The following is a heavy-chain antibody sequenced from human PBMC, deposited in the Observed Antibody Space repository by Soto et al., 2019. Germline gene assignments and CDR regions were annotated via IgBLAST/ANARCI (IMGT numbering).Heavy chain of an antibody. CDR1: GFPFSSYS. CDR2: ISSSSSTI. D-gene: IGHD3-22*01. CDR3: ARGADYDSSGIRLNWFDP. Sequence: EVQLVESGGGLVQPGGSLRLSCAASGFPFSSYSMNWVRQAPGKGLEWVSYISSSSSTIYYADSVKGRFTISRDNAKNSLYLQMNSLRDEYTAVYYCARGADYDSSGIRLNWFDPWGQGTLVTVSS. V-gene: IGHV3-48*02. J-gene: IGHJ5*02.